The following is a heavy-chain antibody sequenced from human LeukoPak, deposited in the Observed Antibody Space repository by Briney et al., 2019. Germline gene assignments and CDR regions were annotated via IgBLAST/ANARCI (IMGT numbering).Heavy chain of an antibody. Sequence: GASAKVSRKVSGYTLTELSMHWVRQAPGKGLEWMGGFDPEDGETIYAQKFQGRVTMTEDTSTDTAYMELSSLRSEDTAVYYCATPHYCSGGSYSTFDYWGQGTLVTVSS. CDR1: GYTLTELS. CDR3: ATPHYCSGGSYSTFDY. V-gene: IGHV1-24*01. CDR2: FDPEDGET. J-gene: IGHJ4*02. D-gene: IGHD2-15*01.